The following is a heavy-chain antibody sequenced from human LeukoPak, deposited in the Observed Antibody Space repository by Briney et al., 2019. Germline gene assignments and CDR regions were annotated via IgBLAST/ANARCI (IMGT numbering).Heavy chain of an antibody. V-gene: IGHV1-8*03. D-gene: IGHD5-18*01. CDR3: ARGRATAIDY. Sequence: ASVKVSCKASGYTFTSYDINWVRQATGQGLEWMGWKNPNSGNTGYAQKFQGRVTITRNTSISTAYMELSSLRSEDTAVYYCARGRATAIDYWGQGTLVTVSS. CDR2: KNPNSGNT. J-gene: IGHJ4*02. CDR1: GYTFTSYD.